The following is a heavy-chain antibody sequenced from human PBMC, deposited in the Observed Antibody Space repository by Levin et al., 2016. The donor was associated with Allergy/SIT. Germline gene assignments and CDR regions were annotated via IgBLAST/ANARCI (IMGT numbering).Heavy chain of an antibody. V-gene: IGHV3-72*01. CDR1: GFTLSDYY. CDR2: SRNKAQKSTT. CDR3: TRSESASGWRNDY. Sequence: GESLKISCAASGFTLSDYYMDWVRQAPGKGLEWVGCSRNKAQKSTTEYAASVKGRFTISRDESKNSLYLQMNSLRTDDTAVYYCTRSESASGWRNDYWGLGTLVTVSS. D-gene: IGHD6-19*01. J-gene: IGHJ4*02.